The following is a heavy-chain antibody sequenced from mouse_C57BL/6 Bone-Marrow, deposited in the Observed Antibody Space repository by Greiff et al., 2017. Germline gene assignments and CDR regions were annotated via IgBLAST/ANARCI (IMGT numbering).Heavy chain of an antibody. J-gene: IGHJ4*01. Sequence: QVQLQQPGAELVKPGASVKMSCKASGYTFTSYWITWVKQRPGQGLEWIGDIYPGSGSTNYNEKFKSKATLTVDTSSSTAYMQLSSLTSEDSAVYYCARGSSGTLYYAMDYWGQGTSVTVSS. CDR1: GYTFTSYW. V-gene: IGHV1-55*01. CDR3: ARGSSGTLYYAMDY. CDR2: IYPGSGST. D-gene: IGHD3-2*02.